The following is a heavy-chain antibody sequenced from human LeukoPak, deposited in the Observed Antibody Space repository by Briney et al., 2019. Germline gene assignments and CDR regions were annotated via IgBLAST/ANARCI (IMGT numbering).Heavy chain of an antibody. CDR1: GGSISSSDYF. D-gene: IGHD5-12*01. CDR2: IFYSGNT. Sequence: SETLSLTCTVSGGSISSSDYFWAWIRQPPGKGLEWIGSIFYSGNTYYNPSLKSRVTLSVDTSKNQFSLKLSSVTAADTAVYYCAGQYTGYDAFDYWGQGTLVTVSS. J-gene: IGHJ4*02. CDR3: AGQYTGYDAFDY. V-gene: IGHV4-39*01.